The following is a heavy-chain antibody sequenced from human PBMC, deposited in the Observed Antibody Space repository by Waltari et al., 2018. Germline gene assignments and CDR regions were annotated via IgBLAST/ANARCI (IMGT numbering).Heavy chain of an antibody. CDR1: GYHFTGDC. V-gene: IGHV1-69*01. D-gene: IGHD1-26*01. Sequence: QVQLVQSGAEVKKPGASVKVSCKASGYHFTGDCMHWVRQAPGQGLEWMGRINPIFGTANYAQKFQGRVTITTDESTSTAYMELSSLRSEDTAVYYCARDEYGELLNYWGQGTLVTVSS. J-gene: IGHJ4*02. CDR2: INPIFGTA. CDR3: ARDEYGELLNY.